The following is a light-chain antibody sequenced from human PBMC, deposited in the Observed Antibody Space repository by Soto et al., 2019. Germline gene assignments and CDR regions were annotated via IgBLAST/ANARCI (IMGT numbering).Light chain of an antibody. CDR1: SSNIGSRT. CDR2: DNN. J-gene: IGLJ2*01. V-gene: IGLV1-44*01. CDR3: AAWDDSLNGVV. Sequence: QAVVTQSPSASGTPGQRVTISCSGSSSNIGSRTVNWYQQLPGTAPKLLIYDNNQRPSGVPDRFSGSKSGTSASLAISGLQSEDEADYYCAAWDDSLNGVVFGGGTKVTVL.